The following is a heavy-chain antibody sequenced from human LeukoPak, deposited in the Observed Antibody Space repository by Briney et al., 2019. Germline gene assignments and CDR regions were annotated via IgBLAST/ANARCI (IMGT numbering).Heavy chain of an antibody. CDR3: ARTTVTYDLYGMDV. V-gene: IGHV1-46*01. D-gene: IGHD4-17*01. CDR2: INPSVGYP. J-gene: IGHJ6*02. CDR1: IYSFTSYY. Sequence: GASVKVSCKASIYSFTSYYMNWVRQAPGQGLEWMGVINPSVGYPSYAQKFQGRVTMTRDTSTSTVYMDLSSLRSEDTAVYYCARTTVTYDLYGMDVWGHGTTVTVSS.